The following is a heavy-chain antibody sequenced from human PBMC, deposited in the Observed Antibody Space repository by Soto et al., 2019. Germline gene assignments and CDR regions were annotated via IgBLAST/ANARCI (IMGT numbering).Heavy chain of an antibody. CDR3: ANGYRSGWYYFDY. CDR2: ISHDGSNK. Sequence: QVQLVESGGGVVQPGRSLRLSCAASGFTFSTYGMHWVRQAPGKWLEWVAVISHDGSNKYYVDSVKGRFTISRDNSKNTLYLQMSSLKPEDTAVYYCANGYRSGWYYFDYWGQGTLVTVSS. D-gene: IGHD6-19*01. V-gene: IGHV3-30*18. CDR1: GFTFSTYG. J-gene: IGHJ4*02.